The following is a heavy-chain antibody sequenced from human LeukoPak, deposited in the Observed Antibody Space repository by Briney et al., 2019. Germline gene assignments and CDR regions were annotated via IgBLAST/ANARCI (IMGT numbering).Heavy chain of an antibody. D-gene: IGHD6-19*01. CDR2: VYYSGST. CDR3: ARLIAVTDNYFDY. J-gene: IGHJ4*02. V-gene: IGHV4-39*01. Sequence: TSETLSLTCTVSGGSISSASYFWGWIRQPPGKGLEWIGSVYYSGSTYYNPSLKSRVTMSVDTSKNQFSLKLSSVTAADTAVYYCARLIAVTDNYFDYWGQGTLVTVS. CDR1: GGSISSASYF.